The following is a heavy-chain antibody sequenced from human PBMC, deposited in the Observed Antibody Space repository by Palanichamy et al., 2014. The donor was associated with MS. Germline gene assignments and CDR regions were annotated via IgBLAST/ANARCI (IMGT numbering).Heavy chain of an antibody. J-gene: IGHJ6*02. CDR2: INAGNGNT. Sequence: QVQLVQSGAEVKKPGASVKVSCKASGYTFTSYAMHWVRQAPGQRLEWMGWINAGNGNTKYSQKFQGRVTITRDTSASTAYMELSSLRSEDTAVYYCARDRITVRGVPSGMDVWGQGTTVTVSS. D-gene: IGHD3-10*01. V-gene: IGHV1-3*01. CDR1: GYTFTSYA. CDR3: ARDRITVRGVPSGMDV.